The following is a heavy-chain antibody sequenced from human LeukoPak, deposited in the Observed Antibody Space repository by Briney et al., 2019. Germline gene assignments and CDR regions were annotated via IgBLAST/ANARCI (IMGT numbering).Heavy chain of an antibody. D-gene: IGHD2-15*01. Sequence: SETLSLTCTVSGGSISSSNYYWSWIRQPPGKGLEWIGNIYYSGSTYYNSSLKSRVTISVDTSKNHFSLKVSSVTATDTAMYYCARHGALCTGGSCTRFDPWGQGTLVTVSS. CDR2: IYYSGST. J-gene: IGHJ5*02. CDR1: GGSISSSNYY. CDR3: ARHGALCTGGSCTRFDP. V-gene: IGHV4-39*01.